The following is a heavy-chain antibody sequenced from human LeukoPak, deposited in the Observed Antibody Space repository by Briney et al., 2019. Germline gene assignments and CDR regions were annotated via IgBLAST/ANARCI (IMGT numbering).Heavy chain of an antibody. V-gene: IGHV3-30*04. CDR1: GFTFSSYA. J-gene: IGHJ4*02. Sequence: TGRPLRLSCAASGFTFSSYAMHWVRQAPGKGLEWVAVISYDGSNKHYADSVKGRFTISRDNSKNTLYLQMNSLRAEDTAVYYCARDTTGVEGTDVDTAMAINYWGQGTLVTVSS. CDR2: ISYDGSNK. CDR3: ARDTTGVEGTDVDTAMAINY. D-gene: IGHD5-18*01.